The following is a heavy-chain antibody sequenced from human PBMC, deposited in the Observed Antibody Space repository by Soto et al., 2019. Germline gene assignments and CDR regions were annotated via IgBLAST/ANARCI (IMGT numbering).Heavy chain of an antibody. CDR2: IKQDGSEK. CDR1: GFTFSSYW. J-gene: IGHJ4*02. V-gene: IGHV3-7*01. Sequence: PVGSLRLSCAASGFTFSSYWMSWVRQAPGKGLEWVANIKQDGSEKYYVDSVKGRFTISRDNAKNSLYLQMNSLRAEDTAVYYCARLRRGGIGGCDYWGQGTLVTVSS. D-gene: IGHD1-26*01. CDR3: ARLRRGGIGGCDY.